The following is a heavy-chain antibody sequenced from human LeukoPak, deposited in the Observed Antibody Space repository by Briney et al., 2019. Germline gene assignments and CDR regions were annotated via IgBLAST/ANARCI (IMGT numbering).Heavy chain of an antibody. CDR2: IYSGGST. Sequence: GGSLRLSCAASGFTVSSNYMTWVRQAPGKWLEWVSVIYSGGSTDYADSVKGRFTISRDNSKNTLYLQMNSLRAEDTAVYYCARGGIGYSDYWGQGTLVTVSS. J-gene: IGHJ4*02. CDR1: GFTVSSNY. CDR3: ARGGIGYSDY. V-gene: IGHV3-66*02. D-gene: IGHD2-15*01.